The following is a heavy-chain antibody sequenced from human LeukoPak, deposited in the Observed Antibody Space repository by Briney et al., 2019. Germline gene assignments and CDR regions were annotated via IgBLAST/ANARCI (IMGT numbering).Heavy chain of an antibody. CDR2: INHSGST. CDR1: GGSISSGGYY. Sequence: SETLSLTCTVSGGSISSGGYYWSWIRQPPGKGLEWIGEINHSGSTNYNPSLKSRVTISVDTSKNQFSLKLSSVTAADTAVYYCARGPRGSYPYWGQGTLVTVSS. V-gene: IGHV4-39*07. D-gene: IGHD1-26*01. CDR3: ARGPRGSYPY. J-gene: IGHJ4*02.